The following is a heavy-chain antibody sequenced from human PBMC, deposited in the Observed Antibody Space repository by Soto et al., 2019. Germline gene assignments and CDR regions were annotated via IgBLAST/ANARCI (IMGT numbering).Heavy chain of an antibody. CDR2: IDTSGTT. J-gene: IGHJ6*02. CDR1: GGSISSYY. CDR3: ARGPRGYVYYHGMDV. D-gene: IGHD3-10*01. V-gene: IGHV4-4*07. Sequence: SETLSLTCTVSGGSISSYYVSWIRQSAGKGLEWIGRIDTSGTTNYNPSLKSRVTMSVDASKNHFSLNLSSVTAADTAVYYCARGPRGYVYYHGMDVWGQGTTVTV.